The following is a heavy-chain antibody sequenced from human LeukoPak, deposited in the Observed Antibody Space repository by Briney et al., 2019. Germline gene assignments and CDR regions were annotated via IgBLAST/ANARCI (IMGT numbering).Heavy chain of an antibody. J-gene: IGHJ4*02. Sequence: GGSLRLSCAASGFTFSSYGMHWVRQAPGKGLEWVAVISYDGSNKYYADSVKGRFTISRDNAKNPLYLQMNSLRAEDTAVYYCARAVAAAGTNFDYWGQGTLVTVSS. CDR1: GFTFSSYG. D-gene: IGHD6-13*01. CDR3: ARAVAAAGTNFDY. CDR2: ISYDGSNK. V-gene: IGHV3-30*03.